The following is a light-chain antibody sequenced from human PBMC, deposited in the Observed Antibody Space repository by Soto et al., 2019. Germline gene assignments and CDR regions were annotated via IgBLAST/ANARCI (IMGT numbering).Light chain of an antibody. CDR1: QGVSTY. CDR2: AAS. J-gene: IGKJ1*01. Sequence: DVPLSLSPSFLSASIGDRVTMPCRASQGVSTYLAWYQQKPGKAPKLLIYAASTRQSGIPARFSGSGSGTEFTLTISSLQPEDFASYYCQQYNNWPRTFGQGTKVDIK. CDR3: QQYNNWPRT. V-gene: IGKV1-9*01.